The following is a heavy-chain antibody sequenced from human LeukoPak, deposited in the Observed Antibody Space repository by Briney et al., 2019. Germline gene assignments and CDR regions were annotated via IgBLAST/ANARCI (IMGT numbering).Heavy chain of an antibody. CDR2: IRYDGSNK. V-gene: IGHV3-30*02. CDR1: GFTFSSYG. D-gene: IGHD3-3*01. CDR3: AKGDYDFWSGYPVWLDY. J-gene: IGHJ4*02. Sequence: PGGSLRLSCAASGFTFSSYGMHWVRQAPGKGLEWVAFIRYDGSNKYYADSVKGRFTISRDNSKNTLYLQMNSLRAEDTAVYYCAKGDYDFWSGYPVWLDYWGQGTLVTVSS.